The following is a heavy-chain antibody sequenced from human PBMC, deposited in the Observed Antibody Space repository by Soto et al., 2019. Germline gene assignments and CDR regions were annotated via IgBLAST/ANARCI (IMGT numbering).Heavy chain of an antibody. V-gene: IGHV3-49*03. CDR1: GFTFGDYG. CDR3: ARDLSGDYGALDT. CDR2: IRSKSYGKTT. Sequence: AGGSLRLSCSPSGFTFGDYGMTWFRQAPGKGLEWVGLIRSKSYGKTTEYAASATDRFTISRDDSKRIAYLQMNSLRAEDTAVYYCARDLSGDYGALDTWGQGTMVTVSS. J-gene: IGHJ3*02. D-gene: IGHD4-17*01.